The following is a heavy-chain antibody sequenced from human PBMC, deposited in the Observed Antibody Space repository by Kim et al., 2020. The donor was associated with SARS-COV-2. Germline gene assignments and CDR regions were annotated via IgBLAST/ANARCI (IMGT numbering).Heavy chain of an antibody. CDR3: ARGRLVGPSPFVFIVVVVAATSSYGMDV. D-gene: IGHD2-15*01. CDR2: INPSGGST. CDR1: GYTFTSYY. V-gene: IGHV1-46*01. Sequence: ASVKVSCKASGYTFTSYYMHWVRQAPGQGLEWMGIINPSGGSTSYAQKFQGRVTMTRDTSTSTVYMELSSLRSEDTAVYYCARGRLVGPSPFVFIVVVVAATSSYGMDVWGQGTTVTVSS. J-gene: IGHJ6*02.